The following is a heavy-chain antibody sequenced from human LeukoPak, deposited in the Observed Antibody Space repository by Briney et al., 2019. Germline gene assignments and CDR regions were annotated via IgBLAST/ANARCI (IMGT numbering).Heavy chain of an antibody. J-gene: IGHJ4*02. CDR2: ISSSSSYI. CDR3: ARYGEISYYLHY. Sequence: GGSLRLSCAASVFTFSSYSMNWVRQAPGKGLEWVSSISSSSSYIYYADSVKGRFTISRDNAKNSLYLQMNSLRAEDTAVYYCARYGEISYYLHYWGQGTLVTVSS. CDR1: VFTFSSYS. D-gene: IGHD7-27*01. V-gene: IGHV3-21*01.